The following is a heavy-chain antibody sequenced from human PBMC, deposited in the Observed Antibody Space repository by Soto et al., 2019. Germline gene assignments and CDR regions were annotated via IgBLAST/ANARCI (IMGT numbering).Heavy chain of an antibody. CDR3: ARGRLAVATSEPPPFDY. Sequence: GGSLRLSCVASGFTFSNYWMHWVRQAPGKGLVWVSRISPDGSNTNYADSVKGRFTISRDNAKNTLFLQMNSLRLEDTAMYFCARGRLAVATSEPPPFDYWGQGTLVTVSS. J-gene: IGHJ4*02. D-gene: IGHD6-19*01. V-gene: IGHV3-74*01. CDR1: GFTFSNYW. CDR2: ISPDGSNT.